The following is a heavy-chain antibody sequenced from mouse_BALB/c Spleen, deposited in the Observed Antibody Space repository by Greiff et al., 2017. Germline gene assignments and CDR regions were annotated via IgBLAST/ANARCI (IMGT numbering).Heavy chain of an antibody. D-gene: IGHD1-1*01. CDR2: ISSGGST. Sequence: EVHLVESGGGLVKPGGSLKLSCAASGFTFSSYAMSWVRQTPEKRLEWVASISSGGSTYYPDSVKGRFTISRDNARNILYLQMSSLRSEDTAMYYCASERTGLRGYFDYWGQGTTLTVSS. CDR1: GFTFSSYA. V-gene: IGHV5-6-5*01. CDR3: ASERTGLRGYFDY. J-gene: IGHJ2*01.